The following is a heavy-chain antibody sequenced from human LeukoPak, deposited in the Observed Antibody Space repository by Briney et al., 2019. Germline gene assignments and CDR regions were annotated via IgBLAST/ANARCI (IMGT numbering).Heavy chain of an antibody. CDR3: ARLEGIASRMDV. D-gene: IGHD6-6*01. CDR1: GYSFPSYW. Sequence: GESLKISCQGSGYSFPSYWIGWVRQMPGKGLEWMGIIFPADSDNRYSPSFQGQVTISADKSICTAYLQWSSLKASDTAMYYCARLEGIASRMDVWGQGTTVAVSS. CDR2: IFPADSDN. V-gene: IGHV5-51*01. J-gene: IGHJ6*02.